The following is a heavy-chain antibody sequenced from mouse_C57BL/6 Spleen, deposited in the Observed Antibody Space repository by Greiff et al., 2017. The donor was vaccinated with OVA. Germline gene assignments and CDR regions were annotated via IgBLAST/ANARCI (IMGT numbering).Heavy chain of an antibody. Sequence: VHLVESGAELARPGASVKLSCKASGYTFTSYGISWVKQRTGQGLEWIGEIYPRSGNTYYNEKFKGKATLTVDKSSSTAYMELRSLTSEDSAVYFCAYDYDGTRPFAYWGQGTLVTVSA. V-gene: IGHV1-81*01. CDR1: GYTFTSYG. D-gene: IGHD2-4*01. J-gene: IGHJ3*01. CDR3: AYDYDGTRPFAY. CDR2: IYPRSGNT.